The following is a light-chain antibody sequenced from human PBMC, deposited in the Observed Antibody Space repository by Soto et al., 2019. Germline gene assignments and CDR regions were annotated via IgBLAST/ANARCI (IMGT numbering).Light chain of an antibody. CDR3: QSYGSSLSGYV. Sequence: QSVLTQPPSVSGAPGQRVTISCTGSSANIGAAYNVDWYQQLPGTAPKLLIYGNNNRPSGVPARFSGSKSGTSASLAIAGPQAGEEGDYYCQSYGSSLSGYVFGTGTKVTVL. CDR1: SANIGAAYN. CDR2: GNN. J-gene: IGLJ1*01. V-gene: IGLV1-40*01.